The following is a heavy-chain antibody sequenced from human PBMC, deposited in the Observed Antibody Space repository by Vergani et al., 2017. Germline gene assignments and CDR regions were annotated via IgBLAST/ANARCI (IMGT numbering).Heavy chain of an antibody. CDR3: AKGKYDYGGSGSNDAFDI. CDR2: ISSSSSTI. J-gene: IGHJ3*02. D-gene: IGHD4-23*01. V-gene: IGHV3-48*04. Sequence: EVQLVESGGGLVQPGGSLRLSCAASGFTFSSYSMNWVRQAPGKGLEWVSYISSSSSTIYYADSVKGRFTISRDNAKNSLYLQMNSLRAEDTAVYYCAKGKYDYGGSGSNDAFDIWGQGTMVTVSS. CDR1: GFTFSSYS.